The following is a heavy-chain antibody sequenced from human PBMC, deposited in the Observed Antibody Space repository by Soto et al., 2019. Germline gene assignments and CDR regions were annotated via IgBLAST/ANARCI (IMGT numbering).Heavy chain of an antibody. CDR2: IIPIFGTA. V-gene: IGHV1-69*13. CDR1: GGTFSSYA. Sequence: ASVKVCCKTSGGTFSSYAISWVRQAPGQGLEWMGGIIPIFGTANYAQKFQGRVTITGDESTSTAYMELSSLRSEDTALYYCARARAARTFDYWGQGTLVRVS. CDR3: ARARAARTFDY. D-gene: IGHD6-6*01. J-gene: IGHJ4*02.